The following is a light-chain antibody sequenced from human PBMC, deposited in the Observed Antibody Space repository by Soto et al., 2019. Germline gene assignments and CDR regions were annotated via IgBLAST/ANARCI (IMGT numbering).Light chain of an antibody. CDR1: QSVSSSY. CDR2: GAS. V-gene: IGKV3-20*01. J-gene: IGKJ5*01. Sequence: TELAQSTGTVSLSAGERATLSCKASQSVSSSYLAWYQQKPGQAPRLLSYGASSRATGIPDRFSGSGSGTEFTLTISRLEPEDFAVYYCQQYGSSPKTFGQGTRLEI. CDR3: QQYGSSPKT.